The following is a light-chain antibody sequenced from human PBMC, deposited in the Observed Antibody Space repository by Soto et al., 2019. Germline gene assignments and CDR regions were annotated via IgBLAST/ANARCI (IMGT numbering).Light chain of an antibody. V-gene: IGLV2-14*03. CDR2: EVS. J-gene: IGLJ1*01. CDR1: SSDVGGYNY. Sequence: QSVLTQPASVSGSPGQSIAISCTGTSSDVGGYNYVSWYQQHPGKVPKLIIYEVSNRPSGISNRFSGSKSGNTAYLTIYGLQAEDEADYYCVSYTSRSIYVFARGTKVTVL. CDR3: VSYTSRSIYV.